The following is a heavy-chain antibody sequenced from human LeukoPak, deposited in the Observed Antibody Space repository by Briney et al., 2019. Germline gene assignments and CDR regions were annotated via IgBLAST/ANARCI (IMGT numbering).Heavy chain of an antibody. Sequence: GGSLSLSCAASGFTFSSYSMNWVRQAPGKGLEWVSYISSGSSTIYYADSVKGRFTISRDNAKNSLYLQMNSLKAEDTAVYYCASRDVTTPFWGQGTLVTVSS. J-gene: IGHJ4*02. CDR3: ASRDVTTPF. CDR1: GFTFSSYS. D-gene: IGHD4-17*01. V-gene: IGHV3-48*01. CDR2: ISSGSSTI.